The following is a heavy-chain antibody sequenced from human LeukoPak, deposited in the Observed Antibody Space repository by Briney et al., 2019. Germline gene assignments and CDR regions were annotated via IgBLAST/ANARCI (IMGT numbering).Heavy chain of an antibody. CDR1: GYSFTSYW. D-gene: IGHD6-13*01. J-gene: IGHJ4*02. CDR2: IDPSDSYT. V-gene: IGHV5-10-1*01. CDR3: ARAPVDTYSSSWYGDY. Sequence: GECLRISCKGSGYSFTSYWISWVRQMPGKGLEWMGRIDPSDSYTNYSPSFQGHVTISADKSISTAYLQWSSLKASDTAMYYCARAPVDTYSSSWYGDYWGQGTLVTVPS.